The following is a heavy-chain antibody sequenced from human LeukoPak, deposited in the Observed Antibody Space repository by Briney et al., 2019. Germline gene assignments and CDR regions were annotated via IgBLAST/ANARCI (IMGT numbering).Heavy chain of an antibody. V-gene: IGHV4-39*07. J-gene: IGHJ4*02. D-gene: IGHD6-19*01. CDR2: IYYTGST. Sequence: PSETLSLTCTVYGGSISSTGYYWGWIRQPPGKGLEWLGNIYYTGSTYYNPSLKSRATISVDTSKNQFSLRLSSVTAADTAVYYCASRIAVSKFDYWGQGTLVTVSS. CDR1: GGSISSTGYY. CDR3: ASRIAVSKFDY.